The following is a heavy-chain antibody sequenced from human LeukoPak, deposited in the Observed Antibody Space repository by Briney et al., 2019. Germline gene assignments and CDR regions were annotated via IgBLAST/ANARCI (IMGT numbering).Heavy chain of an antibody. CDR3: ARGGGAGSFDY. D-gene: IGHD3-10*01. CDR2: INSDGSST. CDR1: GFTFSSYA. Sequence: GGSLRLSCAASGFTFSSYAMHWVRQAPGKGLVWVSRINSDGSSTSYADSVKGRFTISRDNAKNTLYLQMNSLRAEDTAVYYCARGGGAGSFDYWGQGTLVTVSS. J-gene: IGHJ4*02. V-gene: IGHV3-74*01.